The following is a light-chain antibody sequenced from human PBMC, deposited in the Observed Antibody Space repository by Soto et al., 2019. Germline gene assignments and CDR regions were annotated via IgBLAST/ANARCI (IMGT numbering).Light chain of an antibody. J-gene: IGKJ1*01. V-gene: IGKV3-20*01. Sequence: EKVLTQSPGTLSLSPGERATLSCRASQSVGSSYLAWYQQKPGQAPRLLIYGASSRATGIPDRFSGSGSGTDFTLTISRLEPEDFAVYYCQQYGSSAPTFGQGTKVEIQ. CDR2: GAS. CDR1: QSVGSSY. CDR3: QQYGSSAPT.